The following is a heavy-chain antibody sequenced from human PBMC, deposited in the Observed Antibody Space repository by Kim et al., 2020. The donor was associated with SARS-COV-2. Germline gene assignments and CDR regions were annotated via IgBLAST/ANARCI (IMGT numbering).Heavy chain of an antibody. Sequence: SETLSLTCTVSGGSISSGDYYWSWIRQPPGKGLEWIGYIYYSGSTYYNPSLKSRVTISVDTSKNQFSLKLSSVTAADTAVYYCAREGEYCSSTSCYYSLDYWGQGTLVTVSS. CDR2: IYYSGST. J-gene: IGHJ4*02. CDR3: AREGEYCSSTSCYYSLDY. D-gene: IGHD2-2*01. V-gene: IGHV4-30-4*01. CDR1: GGSISSGDYY.